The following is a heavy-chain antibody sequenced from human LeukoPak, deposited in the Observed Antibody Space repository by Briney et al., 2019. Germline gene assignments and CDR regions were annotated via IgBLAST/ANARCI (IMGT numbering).Heavy chain of an antibody. Sequence: GASVKVSCKASGYTFTSYGISWVRQAPGQGLEWMGWISAYNGNTNYAQKLQGRVTMTTDTSTSTAYMELRSLRSDDTAVYYCARAELYYDSCGSTLSYFDYWGQGTLVTVSS. D-gene: IGHD3-22*01. CDR3: ARAELYYDSCGSTLSYFDY. CDR2: ISAYNGNT. CDR1: GYTFTSYG. V-gene: IGHV1-18*01. J-gene: IGHJ4*02.